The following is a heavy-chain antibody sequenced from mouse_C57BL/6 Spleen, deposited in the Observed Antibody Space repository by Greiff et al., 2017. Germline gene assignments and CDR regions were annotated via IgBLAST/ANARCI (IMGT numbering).Heavy chain of an antibody. CDR1: GFTFSDYG. CDR3: ARRGTDAMDY. Sequence: EVQRVESGGGLVQPGGSLKLSCAASGFTFSDYGMAWVRQAPRKGPEWVAFISNLAYSIYYADTVTGRFTISRENAKNTRYLEMSSLRSEDTAMYYCARRGTDAMDYWGQGTSVTVSS. J-gene: IGHJ4*01. CDR2: ISNLAYSI. D-gene: IGHD4-1*01. V-gene: IGHV5-15*04.